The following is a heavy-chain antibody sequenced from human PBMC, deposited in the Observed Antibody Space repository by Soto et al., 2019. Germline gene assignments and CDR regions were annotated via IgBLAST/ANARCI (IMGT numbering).Heavy chain of an antibody. CDR3: AKDRYSGTYPTDFDY. D-gene: IGHD1-26*01. CDR2: ISYDGGNE. J-gene: IGHJ4*02. CDR1: GYTFTSYY. Sequence: SCKASGYTFTSYYIHWVRQAPGKGLGWVALISYDGGNEKYTESVKDRFTISRDDSHNVAYLQMSSLRTEDTAMYYCAKDRYSGTYPTDFDYWGQGSLVTVSS. V-gene: IGHV3-30*18.